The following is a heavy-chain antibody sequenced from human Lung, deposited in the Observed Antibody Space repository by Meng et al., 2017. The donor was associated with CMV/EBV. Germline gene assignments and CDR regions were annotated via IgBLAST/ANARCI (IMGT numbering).Heavy chain of an antibody. V-gene: IGHV3-30*02. D-gene: IGHD4-17*01. J-gene: IGHJ5*01. Sequence: GFTVNIKGMGWVREAPGKGMEWVEFIRYDGSNKYYADSVKGRFTISRDNSENTLSLQMNSLRDDDTALYYWAKAYTVTTNWFDSWGQGTLVTVSS. CDR2: IRYDGSNK. CDR3: AKAYTVTTNWFDS. CDR1: GFTVNIKG.